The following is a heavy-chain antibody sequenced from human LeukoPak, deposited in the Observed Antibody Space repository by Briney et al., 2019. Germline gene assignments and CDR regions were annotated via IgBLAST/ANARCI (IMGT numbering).Heavy chain of an antibody. CDR2: ISAQHGQT. Sequence: GASVKVSCKASGYTFTSYDINWVRQVAGQGLEWTGWISAQHGQTEYAPNSQDRVTMTTDTYTNTAYMELRSLRSDDTAVYYCAGSLGYCTSNVCYLKYWGQGTLVTVSS. V-gene: IGHV1-18*01. CDR1: GYTFTSYD. CDR3: AGSLGYCTSNVCYLKY. J-gene: IGHJ4*02. D-gene: IGHD2-8*01.